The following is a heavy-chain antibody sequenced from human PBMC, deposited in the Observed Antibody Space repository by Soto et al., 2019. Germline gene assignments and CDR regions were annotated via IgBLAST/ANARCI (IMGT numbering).Heavy chain of an antibody. CDR1: GFTFSSYS. CDR3: ARVRALRLGEFSSPLDY. J-gene: IGHJ4*02. D-gene: IGHD3-16*01. Sequence: EVQLVESGGGLVKPGGSLRLSCAASGFTFSSYSMNWVRQAPGKGLEWVSSISSSSSYIYYADSVKGRFTISRDNAKTSLYPQMNSLRAEDTAVYYCARVRALRLGEFSSPLDYWGQGTLVTVSS. V-gene: IGHV3-21*01. CDR2: ISSSSSYI.